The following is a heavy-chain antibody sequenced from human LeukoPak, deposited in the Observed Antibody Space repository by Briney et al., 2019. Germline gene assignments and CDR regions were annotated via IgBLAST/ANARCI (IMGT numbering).Heavy chain of an antibody. V-gene: IGHV1-69*04. D-gene: IGHD3-22*01. CDR2: IIPILGIA. CDR3: ARDVIPINSSGYYSRSDP. J-gene: IGHJ5*02. Sequence: SVKVSCKASGGTFSSYAISWVRQAPGQRLEWMGRIIPILGIANYAQKFQGRVTITADKSTSTAYMELSSLRSEDTAVYYCARDVIPINSSGYYSRSDPWGQGTLVTVSS. CDR1: GGTFSSYA.